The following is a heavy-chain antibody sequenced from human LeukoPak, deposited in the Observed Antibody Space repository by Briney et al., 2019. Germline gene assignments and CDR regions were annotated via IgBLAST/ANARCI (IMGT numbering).Heavy chain of an antibody. CDR3: AKLMIGSVSSSFGGRDAFDI. CDR1: GFTFSDYY. Sequence: GGSLRLSCAASGFTFSDYYMSWIRQAPGKGLEWVSYISSSGSTIYYADSVKGRFTISRDNAKNSLYLQMNSLRAEDTAVYYCAKLMIGSVSSSFGGRDAFDIWGQGTMVTVSS. J-gene: IGHJ3*02. V-gene: IGHV3-11*01. D-gene: IGHD6-6*01. CDR2: ISSSGSTI.